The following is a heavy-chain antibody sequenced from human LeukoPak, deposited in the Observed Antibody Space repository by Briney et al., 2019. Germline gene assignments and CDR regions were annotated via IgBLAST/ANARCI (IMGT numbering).Heavy chain of an antibody. D-gene: IGHD2-8*01. Sequence: ASVKVSCKTCGYTFSGSYIHWVRQAPGQGLEWMGRINPNSGDTNYAQNFQGRVTMTRDTSITTAYMELSSLTSDDTAVYFCARSAENCNNGVCFTDYYMDVWGKGTTVTVSS. CDR1: GYTFSGSY. V-gene: IGHV1-2*06. J-gene: IGHJ6*03. CDR3: ARSAENCNNGVCFTDYYMDV. CDR2: INPNSGDT.